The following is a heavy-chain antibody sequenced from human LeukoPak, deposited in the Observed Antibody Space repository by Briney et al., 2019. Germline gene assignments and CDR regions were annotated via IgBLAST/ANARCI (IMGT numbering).Heavy chain of an antibody. CDR2: IYHSGST. J-gene: IGHJ4*02. Sequence: SETLSLTCTVSGYSISSGYYWGWIRQPPGKGLEWIGSIYHSGSTYYNPSLRSRVTISVDTSKNQFSLKLSSVTAADTAVYYCARSGVLRFLEWLLTPPLYFDYWGQGTLVTVSS. CDR1: GYSISSGYY. D-gene: IGHD3-3*01. CDR3: ARSGVLRFLEWLLTPPLYFDY. V-gene: IGHV4-38-2*02.